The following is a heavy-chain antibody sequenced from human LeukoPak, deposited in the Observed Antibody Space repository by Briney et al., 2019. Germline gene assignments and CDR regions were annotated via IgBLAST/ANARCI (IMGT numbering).Heavy chain of an antibody. D-gene: IGHD5-24*01. J-gene: IGHJ4*02. CDR3: ARRFHRDGLKFDY. Sequence: GESLKISCKGSGYSFTSYWIGWGRQMPGKGLVWMGIIYPGDSDTRYSPSFQGQVTISADKSISTAYLQWSSLKASDTAMYYCARRFHRDGLKFDYWGQGTLVTVSS. CDR2: IYPGDSDT. V-gene: IGHV5-51*01. CDR1: GYSFTSYW.